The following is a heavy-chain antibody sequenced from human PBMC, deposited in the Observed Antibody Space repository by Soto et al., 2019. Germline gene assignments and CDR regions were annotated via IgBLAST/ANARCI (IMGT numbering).Heavy chain of an antibody. Sequence: EVQLLGSGGGLVQPGGSLRLSCAASGFTFSSYAMSWVRQAPGKGLEWVSDISGSGGSTYYADSVKGRFTISRDNSKNTLYLQMNSLRAEDTAVYYCAKKSVDIVATSYWYFDLWGRGTLVTVSS. CDR1: GFTFSSYA. CDR3: AKKSVDIVATSYWYFDL. CDR2: ISGSGGST. J-gene: IGHJ2*01. V-gene: IGHV3-23*01. D-gene: IGHD5-12*01.